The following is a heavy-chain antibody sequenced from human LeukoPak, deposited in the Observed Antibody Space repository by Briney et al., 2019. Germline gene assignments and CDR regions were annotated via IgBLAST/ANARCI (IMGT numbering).Heavy chain of an antibody. CDR1: GYSFTSHY. Sequence: GASVKVSRKASGYSFTSHYMHWVRQAPGQGLEWMGIINPSGGTTTYTQKFQGRVTMTSDTSTSTVYMELSSLRSEDTAVYFCARSVTSGSYIVDYWGQGTLVTVSS. J-gene: IGHJ4*02. D-gene: IGHD3-10*01. CDR2: INPSGGTT. V-gene: IGHV1-46*01. CDR3: ARSVTSGSYIVDY.